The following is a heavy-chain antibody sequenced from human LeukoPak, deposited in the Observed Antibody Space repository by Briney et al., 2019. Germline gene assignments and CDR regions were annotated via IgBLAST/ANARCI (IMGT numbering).Heavy chain of an antibody. Sequence: SETLSLTCTVSCGSISSYYWSWIRQPPGKGLEWIGYIYYSGSTNYNPSLKSRVTISVDTSKNQCSLKLSSVTAADTAVYYCVRSTPSGADYWGQGTLVTVSS. CDR1: CGSISSYY. V-gene: IGHV4-59*01. D-gene: IGHD3-10*01. CDR2: IYYSGST. CDR3: VRSTPSGADY. J-gene: IGHJ4*02.